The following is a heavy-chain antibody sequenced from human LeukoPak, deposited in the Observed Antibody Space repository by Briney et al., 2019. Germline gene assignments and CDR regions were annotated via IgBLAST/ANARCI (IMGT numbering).Heavy chain of an antibody. CDR2: ISAYNGNT. D-gene: IGHD4-11*01. V-gene: IGHV1-18*01. CDR1: GYTFTSYG. Sequence: GASVKVSCKASGYTFTSYGISWVRQAPGQGLEWMGWISAYNGNTNYAQKLQGRVTMTTDTSTSTAYMELRSLRSDDTAVYYCARAKDSAPWAEYFQHWGQGTLVTVSS. J-gene: IGHJ1*01. CDR3: ARAKDSAPWAEYFQH.